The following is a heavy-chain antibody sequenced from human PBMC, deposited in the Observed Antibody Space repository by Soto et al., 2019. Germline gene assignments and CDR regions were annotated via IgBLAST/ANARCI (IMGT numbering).Heavy chain of an antibody. CDR1: GYTFTGYY. J-gene: IGHJ4*02. CDR3: ARDRRLYDSSGYYFATKEPDFDY. CDR2: INPNSGGT. V-gene: IGHV1-2*04. D-gene: IGHD3-22*01. Sequence: ASVKVSCKASGYTFTGYYMHWVRQAPGQGLEWKGWINPNSGGTNYAQKFQVWVTMTRDTSISTAYMELSRLRSDDTSVYYCARDRRLYDSSGYYFATKEPDFDYWGQGTLVTSPQ.